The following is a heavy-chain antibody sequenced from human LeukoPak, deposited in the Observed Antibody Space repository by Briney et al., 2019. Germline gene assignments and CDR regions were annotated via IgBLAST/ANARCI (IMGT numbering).Heavy chain of an antibody. V-gene: IGHV3-9*03. CDR2: ISWNSGSI. CDR1: GFTFDAYA. Sequence: PGRSLRRYGAASGFTFDAYAMHRVRPAPGQGLEWGSGISWNSGSIGYAESVKGRFTISRDNAKNSLYLQMNSLRAEDMALYYCAKDSGIAVAGPFDYWGQGTLVTVSS. D-gene: IGHD6-19*01. J-gene: IGHJ4*02. CDR3: AKDSGIAVAGPFDY.